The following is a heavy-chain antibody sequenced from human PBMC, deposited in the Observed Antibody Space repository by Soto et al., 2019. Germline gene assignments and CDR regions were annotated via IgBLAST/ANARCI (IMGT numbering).Heavy chain of an antibody. D-gene: IGHD3-3*02. CDR2: IYPGDSDT. J-gene: IGHJ6*03. CDR1: GYSFTSYW. CDR3: ARHHPECFSIQREDYYSSSMDV. V-gene: IGHV5-51*01. Sequence: GESLKISCKGSGYSFTSYWIGWVRQMPVKGLEWMGIIYPGDSDTRYSPSFQGQVTISADKSISTAYLQWSSLKASDTAMYYCARHHPECFSIQREDYYSSSMDVWAKGPTVPVSS.